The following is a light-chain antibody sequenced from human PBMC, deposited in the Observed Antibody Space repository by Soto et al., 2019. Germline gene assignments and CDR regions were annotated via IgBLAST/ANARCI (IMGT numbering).Light chain of an antibody. Sequence: DIQLTQSPSSLSASVGDRVSFTCRASQGIRNDLAWFQQKAGKAPRRLIYGASSLQSGVPNRFSGSGSGTGFSLTIDSLQPEDFAVYYCLQYNDYPRTFGQGT. CDR3: LQYNDYPRT. CDR1: QGIRND. J-gene: IGKJ1*01. V-gene: IGKV1-17*01. CDR2: GAS.